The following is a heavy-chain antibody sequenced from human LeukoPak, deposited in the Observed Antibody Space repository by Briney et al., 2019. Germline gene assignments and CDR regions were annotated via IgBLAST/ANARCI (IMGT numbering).Heavy chain of an antibody. Sequence: SETLSLTCTVSGGSISSGSYYWSWIRQPAGKGLEWIGRIYTSGSTSYNPSLKRRVTISVDTSKNQFSLKLGSVTAADTAVYYCARSRVGATFDYWGQGTLVTVSS. D-gene: IGHD1-26*01. V-gene: IGHV4-61*02. CDR1: GGSISSGSYY. CDR3: ARSRVGATFDY. J-gene: IGHJ4*02. CDR2: IYTSGST.